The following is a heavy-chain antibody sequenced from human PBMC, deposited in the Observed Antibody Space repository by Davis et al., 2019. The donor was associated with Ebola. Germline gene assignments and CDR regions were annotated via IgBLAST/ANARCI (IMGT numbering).Heavy chain of an antibody. CDR2: IYYSGST. V-gene: IGHV4-59*01. D-gene: IGHD3-22*01. Sequence: PSETLSLTCTVSGGSISSYYWSWLRQPPGKGLEWMGYIYYSGSTNYNPSLKSRVTISVDTSKNQFSLKLSSVTAADTAVYYCTRYYYDSSGYSAYYYYYMDVWGKGTTVTVSS. CDR3: TRYYYDSSGYSAYYYYYMDV. J-gene: IGHJ6*03. CDR1: GGSISSYY.